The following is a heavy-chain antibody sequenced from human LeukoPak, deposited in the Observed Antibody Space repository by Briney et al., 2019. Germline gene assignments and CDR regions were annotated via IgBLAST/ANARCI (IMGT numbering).Heavy chain of an antibody. CDR3: AREGGWAFDY. V-gene: IGHV3-7*01. D-gene: IGHD1-26*01. Sequence: GGSLRLSCAASGFTFSSYWMSWVRQAPGKGLEWVANIKHDGSEKYYVDSVKGRFTISRDNAKNSVFLQMSSLRAEDTAVYYCAREGGWAFDYWGQGTLVTVSS. CDR2: IKHDGSEK. J-gene: IGHJ4*02. CDR1: GFTFSSYW.